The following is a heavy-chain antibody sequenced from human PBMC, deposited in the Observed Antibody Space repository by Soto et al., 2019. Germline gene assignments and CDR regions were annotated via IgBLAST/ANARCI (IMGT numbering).Heavy chain of an antibody. CDR3: ARGGKRYYYGSGSYGAYYFDY. CDR1: GGSISSGGYY. J-gene: IGHJ4*02. Sequence: QVQLQESGPGLVKPSQTLSLTCTVSGGSISSGGYYWSWIRQHPGKGLEWIGYIYYSGSTYYNPSLKSRVTISVDTSKNQFSLKLSSVTAADTAVYYSARGGKRYYYGSGSYGAYYFDYWGQGTLVTVSS. D-gene: IGHD3-10*01. CDR2: IYYSGST. V-gene: IGHV4-31*03.